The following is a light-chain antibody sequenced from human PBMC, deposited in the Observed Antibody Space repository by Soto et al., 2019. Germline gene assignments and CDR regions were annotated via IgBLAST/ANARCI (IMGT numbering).Light chain of an antibody. CDR2: GAS. Sequence: DIVTITCRASQDIRNSVTWFQQRPGKAPSLLIYGASSLQGGVASRFSGSGSGTDFTLTISSTQPEDFATYYCQQYNSYSTFGHGTKVDIK. CDR1: QDIRNS. CDR3: QQYNSYST. J-gene: IGKJ1*01. V-gene: IGKV1-16*01.